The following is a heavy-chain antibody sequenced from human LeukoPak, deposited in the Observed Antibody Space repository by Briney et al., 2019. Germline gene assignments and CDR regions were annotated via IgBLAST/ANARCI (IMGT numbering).Heavy chain of an antibody. V-gene: IGHV1-69*04. CDR3: ARAMRVLRFLEWFPYGMDV. D-gene: IGHD3-3*01. Sequence: SVKVSCKPSGGTFSSYAISWVRQAPGQGLEWMGRIIPILGIANYAQKFQGRVTITADKSTSTAYMELSSLRSEDTAVYYCARAMRVLRFLEWFPYGMDVWGQGTTVTVSS. J-gene: IGHJ6*02. CDR2: IIPILGIA. CDR1: GGTFSSYA.